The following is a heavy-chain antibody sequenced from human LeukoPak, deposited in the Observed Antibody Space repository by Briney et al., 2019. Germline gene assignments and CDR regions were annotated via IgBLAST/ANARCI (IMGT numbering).Heavy chain of an antibody. J-gene: IGHJ4*02. CDR3: ARDMSSSGWYTSVSNIYYFDC. CDR1: GYTFTSYG. Sequence: ASVKVSCKASGYTFTSYGISWVRQAPGQGLEWMGWISAYNGNTNYAQKLQGRVTMTTDTSTSTAYMELRSLRSDDTAVYYCARDMSSSGWYTSVSNIYYFDCWGQGTLVTVSS. CDR2: ISAYNGNT. V-gene: IGHV1-18*04. D-gene: IGHD6-19*01.